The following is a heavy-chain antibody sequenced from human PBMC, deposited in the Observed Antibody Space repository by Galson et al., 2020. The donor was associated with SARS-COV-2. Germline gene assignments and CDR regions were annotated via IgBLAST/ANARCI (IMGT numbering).Heavy chain of an antibody. J-gene: IGHJ3*02. CDR3: ARHALVVYAVPAFEI. Sequence: SQTLSLTCTVSGGSISRSSSYYFGWVRQSPGKGLEWIGSFSYSGTTHYNPSLQSRVTVSVDTSKNQFSLKLDSVTAADTSFYYCARHALVVYAVPAFEIWGQGTMVTVSS. CDR2: FSYSGTT. CDR1: GGSISRSSSYY. D-gene: IGHD2-8*02. V-gene: IGHV4-39*01.